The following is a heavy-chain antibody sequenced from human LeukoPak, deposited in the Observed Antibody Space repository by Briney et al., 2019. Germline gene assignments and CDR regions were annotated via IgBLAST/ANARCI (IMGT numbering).Heavy chain of an antibody. CDR2: ISYDGSNK. V-gene: IGHV3-30*18. CDR1: GFTFSSYG. D-gene: IGHD6-13*01. Sequence: GGSLRLSCAASGFTFSSYGMHWVRQAPGKGLEWVAVISYDGSNKYYADSVKGRFTISRDNSKNTLYLQMNSLRAEDTAVYYCAKGGRAAADFFDYWGQGTLVTVSS. CDR3: AKGGRAAADFFDY. J-gene: IGHJ4*02.